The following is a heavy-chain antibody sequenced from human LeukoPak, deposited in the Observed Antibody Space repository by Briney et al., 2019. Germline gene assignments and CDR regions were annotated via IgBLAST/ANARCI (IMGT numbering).Heavy chain of an antibody. CDR3: ARGTIAAAEDYYYYYGMDV. Sequence: PGGSLRLSCAASGFTFISYNMNWVRHAPGKGLEWVSYISTSSNTVYYADSVKGRFTISRDNAKNSLYLQMNSLRAEDTAVYYCARGTIAAAEDYYYYYGMDVWGQGTTVTVSS. J-gene: IGHJ6*02. D-gene: IGHD6-13*01. CDR2: ISTSSNTV. CDR1: GFTFISYN. V-gene: IGHV3-48*04.